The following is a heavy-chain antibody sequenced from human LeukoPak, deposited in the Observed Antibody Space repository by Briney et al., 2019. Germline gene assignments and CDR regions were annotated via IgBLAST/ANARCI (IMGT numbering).Heavy chain of an antibody. J-gene: IGHJ4*02. CDR1: GFTFSSYW. Sequence: GGSLRLSCAASGFTFSSYWMSWVRQAPGKGLEWVANIKQDGSEKYYVDSVKGRFTISRDNAKNSLYLQMNSLRAEDTAVYYCARGDYYGSGSYYDWGQGTLVTVSS. V-gene: IGHV3-7*03. D-gene: IGHD3-10*01. CDR2: IKQDGSEK. CDR3: ARGDYYGSGSYYD.